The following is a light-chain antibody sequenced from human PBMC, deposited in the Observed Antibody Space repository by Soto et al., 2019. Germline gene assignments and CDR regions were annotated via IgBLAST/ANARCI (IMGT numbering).Light chain of an antibody. CDR3: CSYAGSYTYL. V-gene: IGLV2-11*01. CDR2: DVN. J-gene: IGLJ1*01. CDR1: SSVVGSYNY. Sequence: QSVLTQPRSVSGSPGQSVTISCTGTSSVVGSYNYVSWYQQHPGKAPKLIIYDVNERPSGVPDRFSGSKSGNTASLTVSGLRADVEADYYCCSYAGSYTYLFGTGTKVTVL.